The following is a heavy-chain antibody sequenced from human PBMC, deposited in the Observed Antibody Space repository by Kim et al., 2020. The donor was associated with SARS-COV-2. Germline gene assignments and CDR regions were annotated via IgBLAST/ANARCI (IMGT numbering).Heavy chain of an antibody. CDR3: ARVPAITMVRGVIIYYYYYGMDV. CDR2: IYYSGST. J-gene: IGHJ6*02. CDR1: GGSISSGDYY. V-gene: IGHV4-30-4*01. Sequence: SETLSLTCTVSGGSISSGDYYWSWIRQPPGKGLEWIGYIYYSGSTYYNPSLKSRVTISVDTSKNQFSLKLSSVTAADTAVYYCARVPAITMVRGVIIYYYYYGMDVWGQGTTVTVSS. D-gene: IGHD3-10*01.